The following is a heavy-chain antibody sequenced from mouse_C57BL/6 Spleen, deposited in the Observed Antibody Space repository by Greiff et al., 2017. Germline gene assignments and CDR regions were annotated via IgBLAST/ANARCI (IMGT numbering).Heavy chain of an antibody. J-gene: IGHJ2*01. CDR2: INPNNGGT. D-gene: IGHD2-5*01. CDR1: GYTFTDYN. CDR3: ARGGYYSNYNPYFDY. V-gene: IGHV1-22*01. Sequence: EVQLQQSGPELVKPGASVKMSCKASGYTFTDYNMHWVKQSHGKSLEWIGYINPNNGGTSYNQKFKGKATLTVNKSSSTAYMELRSLTSEDSAVYYCARGGYYSNYNPYFDYWGQGTTLTVSS.